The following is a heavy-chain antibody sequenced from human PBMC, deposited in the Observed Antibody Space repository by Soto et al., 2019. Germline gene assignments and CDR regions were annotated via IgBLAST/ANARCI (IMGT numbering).Heavy chain of an antibody. CDR2: INPSGGST. V-gene: IGHV1-46*01. Sequence: GASVKVSWKASGYTFTSYYMHWVRQAPGQGLEWMGIINPSGGSTSYAQKFQGRVTMTRDTSTSTVYMELSSLRSEDTAVYYCARNYGDYFLDYWGQGTLVTVSS. CDR3: ARNYGDYFLDY. J-gene: IGHJ4*02. D-gene: IGHD4-17*01. CDR1: GYTFTSYY.